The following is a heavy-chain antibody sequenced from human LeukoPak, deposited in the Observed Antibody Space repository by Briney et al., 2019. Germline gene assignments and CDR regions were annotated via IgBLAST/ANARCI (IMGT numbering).Heavy chain of an antibody. D-gene: IGHD6-19*01. CDR3: ARRAVDNSYYYYMDV. V-gene: IGHV1-8*03. J-gene: IGHJ6*03. CDR1: GYTFTRYG. CDR2: MNPKSGNT. Sequence: GASVKVSCKASGYTFTRYGMNWVRQAPGQGLEWMGWMNPKSGNTGYAQKFQGRVTITRNTSISTAYMEVSSLRYEDTAVYYCARRAVDNSYYYYMDVWGKGTTVTVSS.